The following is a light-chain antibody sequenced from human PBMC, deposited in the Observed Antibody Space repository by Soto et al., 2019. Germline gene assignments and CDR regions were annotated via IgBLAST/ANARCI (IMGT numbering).Light chain of an antibody. CDR3: QQYDNPIT. V-gene: IGKV1-33*01. CDR1: RDISNY. CDR2: DAS. Sequence: DIQMTQSPSSLSASVGDRVTITCQASRDISNYLNWYQQKPGKAPKLLIYDASNLETGVPSRFSGSGSGTDFTFTISSLQPEDIATYYCQQYDNPITFGQGTRLEIK. J-gene: IGKJ5*01.